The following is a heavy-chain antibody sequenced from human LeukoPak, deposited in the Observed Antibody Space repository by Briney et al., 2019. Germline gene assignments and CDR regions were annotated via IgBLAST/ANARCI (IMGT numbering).Heavy chain of an antibody. V-gene: IGHV3-21*01. J-gene: IGHJ3*02. CDR2: ISSSSSYI. Sequence: PGGSLRLSCAASGFTFSSYAMSWVRQAPGKGLEWVSSISSSSSYIYYADSVKGRFTISRDNAKNSLYLQMNSLRAEDTAVYYCARHKYYYDSTPSGAFDIWGQGTMVTVSS. CDR3: ARHKYYYDSTPSGAFDI. CDR1: GFTFSSYA. D-gene: IGHD3-22*01.